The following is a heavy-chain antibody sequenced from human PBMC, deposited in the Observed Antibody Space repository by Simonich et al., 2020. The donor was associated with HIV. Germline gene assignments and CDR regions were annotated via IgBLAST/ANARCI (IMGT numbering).Heavy chain of an antibody. Sequence: QVQLVQSGAEVKNPGASVKVSCKASVYTFTDNPMHWVRQAPGQGLEWMGWINPNRGGTDYAQRFKGRVNMTRDTSMSTAYMELSRLKSDDTAVYFCAREGEMLDDAFDIWGQGTLVTVSS. CDR1: VYTFTDNP. CDR2: INPNRGGT. D-gene: IGHD1-1*01. CDR3: AREGEMLDDAFDI. V-gene: IGHV1-2*02. J-gene: IGHJ3*02.